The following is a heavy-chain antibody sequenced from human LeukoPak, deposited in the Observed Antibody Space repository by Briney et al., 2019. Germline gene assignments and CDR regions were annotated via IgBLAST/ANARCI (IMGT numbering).Heavy chain of an antibody. CDR2: IYHSGST. V-gene: IGHV4-30-2*01. J-gene: IGHJ5*02. Sequence: PSETLSLTCAVSGGSISSGGYSWSWIRQPPGQGLEWIGYIYHSGSTYYNPSLKSRVTISVDRSKNQFSLKLSSVTAADTAVYYCARGMTTVTTWWFDPWGQGTLVTVSS. CDR1: GGSISSGGYS. CDR3: ARGMTTVTTWWFDP. D-gene: IGHD4-17*01.